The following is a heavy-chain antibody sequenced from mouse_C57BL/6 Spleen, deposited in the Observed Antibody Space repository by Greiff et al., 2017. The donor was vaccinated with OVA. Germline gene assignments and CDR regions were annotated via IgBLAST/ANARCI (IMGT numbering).Heavy chain of an antibody. CDR2: IDPENGDT. Sequence: VQLQQSGAELVRPGASVKLSCTASGFNIKDDYMHWVKQRPEQGLEWIGWIDPENGDTEYASKFQGKATITADTSSNTAYLQLSSLTSEDTAVYYCNSNDVGFAYWGQGTLVTVSA. J-gene: IGHJ3*01. CDR3: NSNDVGFAY. CDR1: GFNIKDDY. V-gene: IGHV14-4*01. D-gene: IGHD2-1*01.